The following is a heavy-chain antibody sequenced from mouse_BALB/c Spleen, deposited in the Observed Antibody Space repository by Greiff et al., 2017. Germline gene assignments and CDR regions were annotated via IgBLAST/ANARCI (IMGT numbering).Heavy chain of an antibody. J-gene: IGHJ4*01. V-gene: IGHV5-17*02. CDR3: ARFNGTYAMDY. CDR2: ISSGSSTI. CDR1: GFTFSSFG. D-gene: IGHD2-1*01. Sequence: EVKLVESGGGLVQPGGSRKLSCAASGFTFSSFGMHWVRQAPEKGLEWVAYISSGSSTIYYADTVKGRFTISRDNPKNTLFLQMTSLRSEDTAMYYCARFNGTYAMDYWGQGTSVTVSS.